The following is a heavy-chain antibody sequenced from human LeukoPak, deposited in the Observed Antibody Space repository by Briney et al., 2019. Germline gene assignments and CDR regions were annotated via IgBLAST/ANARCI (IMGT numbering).Heavy chain of an antibody. CDR2: IYPGDSNT. V-gene: IGHV5-51*01. D-gene: IGHD6-19*01. CDR1: GYSSTSYW. CDR3: ARLNPRYSSYLQVNFDY. Sequence: GESLKISCKGSGYSSTSYWIGWVRQLPGKGLEWMGIIYPGDSNTKYSPSFQGQVTISADKSISTAYLQWSSLKASDTAMYYCARLNPRYSSYLQVNFDYWGQGTLVTVSS. J-gene: IGHJ4*02.